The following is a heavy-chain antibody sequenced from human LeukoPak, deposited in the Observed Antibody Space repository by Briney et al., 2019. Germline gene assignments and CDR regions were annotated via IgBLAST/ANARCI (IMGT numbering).Heavy chain of an antibody. D-gene: IGHD3-9*01. J-gene: IGHJ2*01. CDR3: AREYINILTGYHRKELYWYFDL. V-gene: IGHV1-2*02. CDR1: GYTFTGYY. CDR2: INPNSGGT. Sequence: ASVKVSCKASGYTFTGYYMHWVRQAPGQGLEWMGWINPNSGGTNYAQKFQGRVTMTRDTSIGTAYMELSRLRSDDTAVYYCAREYINILTGYHRKELYWYFDLWGRGTLVTVSS.